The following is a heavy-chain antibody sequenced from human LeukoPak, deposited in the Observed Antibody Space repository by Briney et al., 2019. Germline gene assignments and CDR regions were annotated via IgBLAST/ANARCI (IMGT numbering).Heavy chain of an antibody. CDR2: ISSSGSTI. D-gene: IGHD3-10*01. CDR1: GFTFSSYE. Sequence: WGSLRLSCAASGFTFSSYEMNWVRQAPGKGLEWVSYISSSGSTIYYADSVKGRFTISRDNAKNSPYLQMNSLRAEDTAVYYCAREVVRGVNVRWFDPWGQGTLVTVSS. CDR3: AREVVRGVNVRWFDP. V-gene: IGHV3-48*03. J-gene: IGHJ5*02.